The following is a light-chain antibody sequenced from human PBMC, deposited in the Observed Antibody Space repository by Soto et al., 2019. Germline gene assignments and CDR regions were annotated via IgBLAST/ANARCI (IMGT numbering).Light chain of an antibody. V-gene: IGKV3-11*01. CDR1: QSVSRN. CDR3: QQRSNWPPLFT. CDR2: DAS. Sequence: EIALTQSPATLSLSPGERATLSCRASQSVSRNLAWYQQKPGQALRLLIYDASNRATGIPARFSGSGSGTDFTLTISSLEPDDFAVYYCQQRSNWPPLFTFGPGTKVDFK. J-gene: IGKJ3*01.